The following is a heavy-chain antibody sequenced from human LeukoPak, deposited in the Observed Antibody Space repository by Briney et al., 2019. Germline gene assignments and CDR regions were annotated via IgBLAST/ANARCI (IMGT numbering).Heavy chain of an antibody. J-gene: IGHJ6*02. D-gene: IGHD6-19*01. Sequence: GGSLRLSCAASGFTLSSYSMNWVRQAPGKWLEWISHITWSGSTIFYADSVKGRFTISRDSAKNPLYLQMSSLRDEDTAVYYCARDAGNSGYGMDVWGQGTTVTVSS. CDR1: GFTLSSYS. V-gene: IGHV3-48*02. CDR3: ARDAGNSGYGMDV. CDR2: ITWSGSTI.